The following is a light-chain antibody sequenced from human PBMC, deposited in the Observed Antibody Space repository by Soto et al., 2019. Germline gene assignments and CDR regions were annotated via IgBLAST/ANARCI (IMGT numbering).Light chain of an antibody. CDR3: CSYAGSYTHYV. V-gene: IGLV2-11*01. J-gene: IGLJ1*01. CDR1: SSDVGGYNY. CDR2: DVS. Sequence: QSVLTQPRSVSGSPGQSVAISCTGTSSDVGGYNYVSWYQHHPGKAPKLMIYDVSKRPSGVPDRFSGSKSGNTASLTISGLQAEDEADYYCCSYAGSYTHYVFGTGTKVTV.